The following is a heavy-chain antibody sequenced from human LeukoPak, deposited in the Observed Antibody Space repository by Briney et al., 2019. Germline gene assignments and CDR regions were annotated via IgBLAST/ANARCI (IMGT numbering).Heavy chain of an antibody. J-gene: IGHJ6*03. CDR3: ARAPSFFYYGSSYYYYYMDV. CDR1: GGSFSGYY. D-gene: IGHD3-10*01. CDR2: INHSGST. V-gene: IGHV4-34*01. Sequence: TSSETLSLTCAVYGGSFSGYYWSWIRQPPGKGLEWIGEINHSGSTNYNPSLKSRVTISVDTSKNQFSLKLSSVTAADTAVYYCARAPSFFYYGSSYYYYYMDVWGKGTTVTVSS.